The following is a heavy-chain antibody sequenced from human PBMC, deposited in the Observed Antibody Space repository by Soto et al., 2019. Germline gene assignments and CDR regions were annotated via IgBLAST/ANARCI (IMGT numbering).Heavy chain of an antibody. Sequence: WGSLRLSCSASGFTFSSYAMHWVRQAPGKGLEYVSAVSSNGGSTYYADSVKGRFTISRDNSKNTLYLQMSSLRAEDTAVYYSVKAWGIAEAWGQGTLVTVSS. CDR1: GFTFSSYA. V-gene: IGHV3-64D*08. D-gene: IGHD6-13*01. CDR3: VKAWGIAEA. CDR2: VSSNGGST. J-gene: IGHJ4*02.